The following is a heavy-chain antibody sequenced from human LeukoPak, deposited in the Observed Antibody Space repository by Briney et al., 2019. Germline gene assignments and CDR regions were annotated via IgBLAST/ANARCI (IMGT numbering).Heavy chain of an antibody. Sequence: GGSLRLSCAVSGFTFSSYWMSWVRQAPGKGLEWVANIKQDGSEKYYVDSVKGRFTISRDNAKNSLYLQMNSLRAEDTAVYYCARTLRRRPDYWGQGTLVTVSS. CDR1: GFTFSSYW. V-gene: IGHV3-7*01. CDR3: ARTLRRRPDY. CDR2: IKQDGSEK. J-gene: IGHJ4*02. D-gene: IGHD3-16*01.